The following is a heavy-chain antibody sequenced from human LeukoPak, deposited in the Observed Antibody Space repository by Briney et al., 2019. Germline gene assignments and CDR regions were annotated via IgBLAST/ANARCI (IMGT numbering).Heavy chain of an antibody. J-gene: IGHJ5*02. V-gene: IGHV3-48*02. CDR3: ARALGTMVYLLDP. CDR1: RLTFCPYV. CDR2: ISSTSNTI. D-gene: IGHD3-10*01. Sequence: GGSLSLSCALSRLTFCPYVVYCVRQAPGKGLEWLSYISSTSNTISYADSVKGRFTVPRHNARNSLYLQMDSLTDEVTAVYYCARALGTMVYLLDPWGQGTLVTVSS.